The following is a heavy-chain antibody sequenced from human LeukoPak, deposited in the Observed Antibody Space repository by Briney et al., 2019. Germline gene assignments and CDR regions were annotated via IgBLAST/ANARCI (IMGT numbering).Heavy chain of an antibody. CDR3: AKDYYGSGSYFYY. J-gene: IGHJ4*02. CDR2: ISYDGSNK. Sequence: GRSLRLSCAASGFTFSSYGMHWVRQAPGKGLEWVAVISYDGSNKYYADSVKGRFTISRDNSKNTLYLQMNSLRAEDTAVYYCAKDYYGSGSYFYYWGQGTLVTVSS. D-gene: IGHD3-10*01. V-gene: IGHV3-30*18. CDR1: GFTFSSYG.